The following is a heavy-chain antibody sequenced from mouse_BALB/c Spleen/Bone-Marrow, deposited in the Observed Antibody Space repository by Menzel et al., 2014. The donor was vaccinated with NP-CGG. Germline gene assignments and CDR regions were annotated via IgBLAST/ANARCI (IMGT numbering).Heavy chain of an antibody. CDR1: GFTFSSFV. J-gene: IGHJ2*01. V-gene: IGHV5-17*02. CDR2: ISSGSSPI. Sequence: EVQLVESGGGLVQPGGSRKLSCAASGFTFSSFVMHWVRQAPEKGLEWVAYISSGSSPIFYADTVKGRFTISRDNPKNPLFLQMTSLRAEDAAMYYCTRGGNWEDFDYWGQGTTLTVSS. D-gene: IGHD4-1*01. CDR3: TRGGNWEDFDY.